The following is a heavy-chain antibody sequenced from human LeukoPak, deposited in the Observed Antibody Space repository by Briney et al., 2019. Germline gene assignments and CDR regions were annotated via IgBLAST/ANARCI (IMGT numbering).Heavy chain of an antibody. V-gene: IGHV4-30-2*01. J-gene: IGHJ4*02. Sequence: SESPSLTCSVSGGSISSGGYYWSWIRPPPGKGRGWIGYIYHSRSTYSHPSLKSRVTLSVDRSKNQFSLKLSSVTAADTAVYYWARAGGLELSPIDYWGQGTLVTVSS. CDR2: IYHSRST. D-gene: IGHD1-7*01. CDR3: ARAGGLELSPIDY. CDR1: GGSISSGGYY.